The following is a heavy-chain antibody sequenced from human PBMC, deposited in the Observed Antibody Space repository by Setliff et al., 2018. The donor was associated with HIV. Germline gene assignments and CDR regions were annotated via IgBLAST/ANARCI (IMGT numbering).Heavy chain of an antibody. V-gene: IGHV4-34*01. D-gene: IGHD3-3*01. J-gene: IGHJ6*02. CDR2: IQHSGRT. Sequence: KPSETLSLTCAVYGGSFSGYYLSWIRQPPGKGLEWIGYIQHSGRTNYNPSLKSRVTISVDTSKNQFSLKLSSVIAADTAVYYCARIFGDQGYYYGMDVWGQGTTVTVSS. CDR3: ARIFGDQGYYYGMDV. CDR1: GGSFSGYY.